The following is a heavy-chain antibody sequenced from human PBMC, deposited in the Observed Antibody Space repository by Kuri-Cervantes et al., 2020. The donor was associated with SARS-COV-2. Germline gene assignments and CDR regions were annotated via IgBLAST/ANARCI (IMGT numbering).Heavy chain of an antibody. J-gene: IGHJ6*03. Sequence: SETLSLTCTVSGGSISSYYWSWIRQPAGKGLEWIGRSYTSGSTNYNPSLKSRITMSVDTSKNQFSLKLSSVTAADTAVYYCARGGTGMAFARYLGYYYMDVWGKGNTVTGSS. CDR3: ARGGTGMAFARYLGYYYMDV. D-gene: IGHD1-1*01. CDR1: GGSISSYY. V-gene: IGHV4-4*07. CDR2: SYTSGST.